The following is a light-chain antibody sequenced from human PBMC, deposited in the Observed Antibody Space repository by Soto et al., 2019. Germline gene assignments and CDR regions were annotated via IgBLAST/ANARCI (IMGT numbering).Light chain of an antibody. V-gene: IGKV3-15*01. Sequence: EIVMTQSPATLSVSTGERATLSCRASQSVSSILAWYQQKPGQAPRLLIYGASTRATGIPARFSGSGSGTEFTLTISGLQSEDFAVYYCQQYNYWPRTFGQGTKVEIK. CDR2: GAS. J-gene: IGKJ1*01. CDR1: QSVSSI. CDR3: QQYNYWPRT.